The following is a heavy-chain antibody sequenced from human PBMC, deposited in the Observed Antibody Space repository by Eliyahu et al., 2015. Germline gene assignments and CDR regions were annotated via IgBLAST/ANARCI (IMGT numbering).Heavy chain of an antibody. D-gene: IGHD1-26*01. Sequence: QVQLQESGPGLLKASGTLSLTCSVXGASINSHYWSWIRQPPGKGLECLGNIYYRGSTNYNPSLKSRLTMSVDRSKNQFSLNLSSVTAADTAVYFCARGSYLYGLDVWGKGTTVTVSS. J-gene: IGHJ6*04. CDR1: GASINSHY. V-gene: IGHV4-59*11. CDR2: IYYRGST. CDR3: ARGSYLYGLDV.